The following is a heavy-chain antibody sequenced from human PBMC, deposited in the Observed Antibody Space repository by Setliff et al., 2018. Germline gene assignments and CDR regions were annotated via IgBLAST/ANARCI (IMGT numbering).Heavy chain of an antibody. D-gene: IGHD5-18*01. V-gene: IGHV3-7*03. CDR1: GFTFSTYT. Sequence: GGSLRLSCAASGFTFSTYTINWVRQAPGKGLEWLANIKQDGSEIYSVDSVKGRFSISRDNAKNSLYLQMNSLRAEDTAVYYCAKLVWLTTWYYMDVWGKGTTVTVSS. CDR3: AKLVWLTTWYYMDV. CDR2: IKQDGSEI. J-gene: IGHJ6*03.